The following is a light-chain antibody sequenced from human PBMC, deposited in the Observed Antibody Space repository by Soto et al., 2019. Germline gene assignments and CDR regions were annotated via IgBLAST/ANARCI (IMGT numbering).Light chain of an antibody. Sequence: QSVLTQPPSASETPGQRVTISCSGSSSNIGGNTVNWYQQLPGTAPKLLIYSDNQRPSGVPARFSGSKSGTSASLAISGLQSEDEADYYCATWDDSLNGYVFGTGTKVTVL. CDR2: SDN. CDR3: ATWDDSLNGYV. V-gene: IGLV1-44*01. CDR1: SSNIGGNT. J-gene: IGLJ1*01.